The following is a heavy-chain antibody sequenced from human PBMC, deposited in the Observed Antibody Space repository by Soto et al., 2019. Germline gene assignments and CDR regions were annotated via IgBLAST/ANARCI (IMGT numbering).Heavy chain of an antibody. V-gene: IGHV1-69*13. CDR3: AGPPELTRIYYYYGMDV. D-gene: IGHD1-7*01. J-gene: IGHJ6*02. Sequence: GASVKVSCKTSGGTFSSYAISWVRQAPGQGLEWMGGIIPIFDTANYAQKFQGRVTITADESTSTAYMELSSLRSEDTAVYYCAGPPELTRIYYYYGMDVWGQGTTVTV. CDR2: IIPIFDTA. CDR1: GGTFSSYA.